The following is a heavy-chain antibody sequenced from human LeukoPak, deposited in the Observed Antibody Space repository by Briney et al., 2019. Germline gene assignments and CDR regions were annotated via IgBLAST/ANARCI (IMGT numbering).Heavy chain of an antibody. Sequence: GGSLRLSCAASGFTFSNDWVTWVRQAPGKGLERVADIKQDGSEKLYVNSVRGRFTISRDNAKMSLFLQMNSLRAEDTAVYYCARDNGVVHGVYYMDVWGKGTTVTVS. CDR2: IKQDGSEK. V-gene: IGHV3-7*01. CDR3: ARDNGVVHGVYYMDV. J-gene: IGHJ6*03. D-gene: IGHD3-3*01. CDR1: GFTFSNDW.